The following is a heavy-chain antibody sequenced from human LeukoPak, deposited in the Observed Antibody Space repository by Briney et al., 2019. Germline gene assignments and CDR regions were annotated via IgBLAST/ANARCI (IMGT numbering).Heavy chain of an antibody. Sequence: GGSLRLSCAASGFTFSSYGMHWVRQAPGKGLEWVAVISYDGSNKYYADSVKGRFTISRDNSKNTLYLQMNSLRAEDTAVYYCASDYDSSGSDAFDIWGQGTMVTVSS. V-gene: IGHV3-30*03. CDR2: ISYDGSNK. D-gene: IGHD3-22*01. CDR1: GFTFSSYG. J-gene: IGHJ3*02. CDR3: ASDYDSSGSDAFDI.